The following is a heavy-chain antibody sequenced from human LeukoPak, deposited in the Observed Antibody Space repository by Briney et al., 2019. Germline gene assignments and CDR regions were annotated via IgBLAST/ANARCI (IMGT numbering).Heavy chain of an antibody. CDR1: GFTFSIYA. Sequence: GGSLRLSCATSGFTFSIYAMNWVRQAPGKGLEWVSAISGSGTSTYYADSVKGRFTISRDNSKNILYLQMNSLRAEDTAVYYCAKLTPYPSGHYVLTYVDFWGQGTLVTVSS. CDR3: AKLTPYPSGHYVLTYVDF. V-gene: IGHV3-23*01. D-gene: IGHD3-22*01. J-gene: IGHJ4*02. CDR2: ISGSGTST.